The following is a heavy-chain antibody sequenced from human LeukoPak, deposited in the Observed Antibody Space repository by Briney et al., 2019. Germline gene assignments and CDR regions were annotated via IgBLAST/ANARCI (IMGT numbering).Heavy chain of an antibody. J-gene: IGHJ4*02. CDR2: ISSSSSYI. CDR3: ASYGSGYTVDY. CDR1: GFTFRNYD. D-gene: IGHD3-10*01. Sequence: PGGSLRLSCAASGFTFRNYDIHWIRQAPGKGLEWVSSISSSSSYIYYADSVKGRFTISRDDAKNSLYLQMNSLRAEDTAVYYCASYGSGYTVDYWGQGTLVTVSS. V-gene: IGHV3-21*01.